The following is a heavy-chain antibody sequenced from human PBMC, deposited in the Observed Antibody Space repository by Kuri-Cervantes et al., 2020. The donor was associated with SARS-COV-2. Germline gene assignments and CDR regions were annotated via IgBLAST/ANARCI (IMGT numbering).Heavy chain of an antibody. V-gene: IGHV4-39*01. CDR2: IYYSGST. CDR1: GGSISSSSYY. J-gene: IGHJ6*02. CDR3: ARPSITIFGVVVDV. D-gene: IGHD3-3*01. Sequence: SETLSLTCTVSGGSISSSSYYWDWIRQPPGKGLEWIGSIYYSGSTSYNPSLKSRVTISVDTSKNHFSLKLSSVTAADTAVYYCARPSITIFGVVVDVWGQGTTVTVAS.